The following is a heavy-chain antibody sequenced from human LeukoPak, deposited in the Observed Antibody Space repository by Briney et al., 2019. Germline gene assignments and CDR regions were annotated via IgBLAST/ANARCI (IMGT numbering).Heavy chain of an antibody. CDR1: GYTFTGYY. CDR2: INPNSGGT. CDR3: ARGFLTGYSSSWYRD. J-gene: IGHJ4*02. V-gene: IGHV1-2*04. Sequence: ASVKVSCKASGYTFTGYYMHWVRQAPGRGLEWMGWINPNSGGTNYAQKFQGWVTMTRDTSISTAYMELSRLRSDDTAVYYCARGFLTGYSSSWYRDWGQGTLVTVSS. D-gene: IGHD6-13*01.